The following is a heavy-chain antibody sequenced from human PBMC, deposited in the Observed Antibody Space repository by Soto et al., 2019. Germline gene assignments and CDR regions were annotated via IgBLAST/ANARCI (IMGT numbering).Heavy chain of an antibody. D-gene: IGHD3-22*01. Sequence: QVQLVQSGAEVKKPGSSVKVSCKASGGTFSSYAISWVRRAPGQGLEWMGGIIPIFGTANYAQKFQGRVTITADESTSTAYMELSSLRSEDTAVYYCAVNGYYYDSSGYRFDYWGQGTLVTVSS. J-gene: IGHJ4*02. CDR2: IIPIFGTA. V-gene: IGHV1-69*01. CDR1: GGTFSSYA. CDR3: AVNGYYYDSSGYRFDY.